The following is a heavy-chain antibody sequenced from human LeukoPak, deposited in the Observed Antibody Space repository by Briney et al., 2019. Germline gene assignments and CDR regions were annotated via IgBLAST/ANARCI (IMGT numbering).Heavy chain of an antibody. V-gene: IGHV3-74*01. Sequence: PGGSLRLSCAASGFTFSSYWMHRVRQAPGKGLVWVSGIKSDGSSTSYADSVKGRFTGSRDNAKNTLYLQMNSRRAEDTAVYYCARDRQCSASTCNPGDYFYYWGQGILVSVSS. D-gene: IGHD2-15*01. J-gene: IGHJ4*02. CDR2: IKSDGSST. CDR3: ARDRQCSASTCNPGDYFYY. CDR1: GFTFSSYW.